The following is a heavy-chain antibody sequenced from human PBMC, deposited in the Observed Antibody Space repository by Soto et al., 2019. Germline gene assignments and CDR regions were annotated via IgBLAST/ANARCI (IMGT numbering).Heavy chain of an antibody. Sequence: ASVKVSCKASGGTFSSYTITWVRQAPGQGLEWMGGIIPIFGTANYAQKFQARVTITADESTSTAYMELSSLRSEDTAVYYCARDRGPSSGYYPYWFDPWGQGTLVTVSS. J-gene: IGHJ5*02. CDR3: ARDRGPSSGYYPYWFDP. V-gene: IGHV1-69*13. CDR2: IIPIFGTA. CDR1: GGTFSSYT. D-gene: IGHD3-22*01.